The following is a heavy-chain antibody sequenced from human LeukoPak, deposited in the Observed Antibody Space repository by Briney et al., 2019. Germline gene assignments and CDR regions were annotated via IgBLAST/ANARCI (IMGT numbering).Heavy chain of an antibody. Sequence: GGSLRLSCTASGFTFSSSEMNWVRQAPGKGLEWVSYINSNGDFKYYADSVKGRFTISRDNAKNSLYPQMNSLRAEDTAVYYCTRRPYWGRGTLVSVSS. CDR2: INSNGDFK. V-gene: IGHV3-48*03. CDR1: GFTFSSSE. CDR3: TRRPY. J-gene: IGHJ4*02.